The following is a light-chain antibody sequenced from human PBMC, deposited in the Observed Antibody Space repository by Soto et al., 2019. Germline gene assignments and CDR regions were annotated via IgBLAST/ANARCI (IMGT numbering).Light chain of an antibody. CDR1: QGISSW. CDR2: DAS. V-gene: IGKV3-11*01. Sequence: TQSPSSVSASVGDRVTITCRASQGISSWLAWYQQKPGQAPRLLIYDASKRATGIPARFSGSGSGTDFTLTISSLEPEDFAGYYCQQRNGWLRTFGQGTKLEIK. J-gene: IGKJ2*01. CDR3: QQRNGWLRT.